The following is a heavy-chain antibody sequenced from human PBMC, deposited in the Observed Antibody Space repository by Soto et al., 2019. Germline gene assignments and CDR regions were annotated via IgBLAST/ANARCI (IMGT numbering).Heavy chain of an antibody. CDR1: GGSVRSGNHF. D-gene: IGHD3-10*01. J-gene: IGHJ6*02. CDR2: MYCTGVT. Sequence: PSETLSLTCSVSGGSVRSGNHFWNWIRQPPGRGLEWLGYMYCTGVTNYNPSLKSRVSMSVDTSKNQFSLKLTSLTAADTAVYYCARGGEPLGYYGLDVWGQGTTVTSP. V-gene: IGHV4-61*01. CDR3: ARGGEPLGYYGLDV.